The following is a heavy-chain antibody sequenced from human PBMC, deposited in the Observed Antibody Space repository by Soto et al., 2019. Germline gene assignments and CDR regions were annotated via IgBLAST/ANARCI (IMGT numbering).Heavy chain of an antibody. D-gene: IGHD3-3*01. V-gene: IGHV3-23*01. CDR3: AKDLNPTYYDFWSGPQK. CDR2: ISGSGGST. Sequence: PGGSLRLSCAASGFTFSSYAMSWVRQAPGKGLEWVSAISGSGGSTYYADSVKGRFTISRDNSKNTLYLQMNSLRAEDTAVYYCAKDLNPTYYDFWSGPQKWGQGTLVTVSS. J-gene: IGHJ4*02. CDR1: GFTFSSYA.